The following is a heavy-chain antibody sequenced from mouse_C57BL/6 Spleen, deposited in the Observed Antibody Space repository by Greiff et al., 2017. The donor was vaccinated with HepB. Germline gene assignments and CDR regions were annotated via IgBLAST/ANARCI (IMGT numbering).Heavy chain of an antibody. V-gene: IGHV1-42*01. J-gene: IGHJ4*01. CDR2: INPSTGGT. D-gene: IGHD1-1*01. CDR3: ARRGYGSSYSAMDY. Sequence: VQLQQSGPELVKPGASVKISCKASGYSFTGYYMNWVKQSPEKSLEWIGEINPSTGGTTYNQKFKAKAKLTVDKSSSTAYMQLKSLTSEDSAVYYCARRGYGSSYSAMDYWGQGTSVTVSS. CDR1: GYSFTGYY.